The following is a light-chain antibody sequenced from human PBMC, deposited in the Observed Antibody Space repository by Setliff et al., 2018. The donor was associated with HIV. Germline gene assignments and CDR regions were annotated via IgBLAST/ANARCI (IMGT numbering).Light chain of an antibody. CDR1: SRDVGGYNY. J-gene: IGLJ3*02. Sequence: QSVLTQPASVSGSPGQSITISCTGTSRDVGGYNYVSWYQQHPGKAPKLIIYEVRNRPSGVSNRFSGSKSGNTASLTISGLQAEDEADYYCSSYKTGNTLVFGGGTKGTVL. CDR3: SSYKTGNTLV. V-gene: IGLV2-14*01. CDR2: EVR.